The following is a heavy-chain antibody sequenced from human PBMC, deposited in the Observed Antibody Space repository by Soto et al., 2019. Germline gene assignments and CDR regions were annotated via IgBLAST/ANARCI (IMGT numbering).Heavy chain of an antibody. CDR3: AKDRDRWGNNWFDP. D-gene: IGHD3-16*01. J-gene: IGHJ5*02. V-gene: IGHV3-30*18. Sequence: PGGSLRLSCAVSGFTFSSYGMHWVRQAPGKGLEWVAVIAYDGSNKYYADSVKGRFTISRDNSKNTLYLQMNSLRAQDTAVYYCAKDRDRWGNNWFDPWGQGTLVTVSS. CDR1: GFTFSSYG. CDR2: IAYDGSNK.